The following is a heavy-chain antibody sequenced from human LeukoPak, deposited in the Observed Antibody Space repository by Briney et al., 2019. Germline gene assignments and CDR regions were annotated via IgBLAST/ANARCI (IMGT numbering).Heavy chain of an antibody. CDR2: IKQDGSEK. CDR3: ARGGTIRGYYFDY. V-gene: IGHV3-7*01. D-gene: IGHD1-7*01. Sequence: GGSLRLSCAASGFTFSSSWMTWVRQAPGKGLEWVANIKQDGSEKYYVDSVKGRFTISRDNAKNSLYLQMNSLRAEDTAVYYCARGGTIRGYYFDYWGQGTLVTVSS. J-gene: IGHJ4*02. CDR1: GFTFSSSW.